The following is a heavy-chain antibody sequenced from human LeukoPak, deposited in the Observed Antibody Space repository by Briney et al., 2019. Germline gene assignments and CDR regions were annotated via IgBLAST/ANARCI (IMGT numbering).Heavy chain of an antibody. Sequence: GGSLRLSCAASGFSFNNYALSWVRQAPGKGLEWLSAISGRGGSTYYADSVKGRFTISRDNSKSTLYLQMSSPRAEDTAVYYCAKDVKYGSGSYSLYGMDVWGQGTTVTVSS. V-gene: IGHV3-23*01. CDR3: AKDVKYGSGSYSLYGMDV. CDR2: ISGRGGST. D-gene: IGHD3-10*01. J-gene: IGHJ6*02. CDR1: GFSFNNYA.